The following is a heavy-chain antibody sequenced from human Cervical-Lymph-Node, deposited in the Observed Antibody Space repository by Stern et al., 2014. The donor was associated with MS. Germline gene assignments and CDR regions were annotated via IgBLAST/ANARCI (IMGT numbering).Heavy chain of an antibody. D-gene: IGHD6-6*01. V-gene: IGHV3-9*01. CDR2: INCNSRII. Sequence: VQLVESGGGLVQPGRSLRLSCAASGFTFDDYAMHWVRQAPGKGLEWVSSINCNSRIIVYADSVKGRFTISRDNAKNDLYLQMNSLTTEDTAFYYCAKDTEKCHSISSTFHASEIRGQGTMVTVSS. CDR3: AKDTEKCHSISSTFHASEI. J-gene: IGHJ3*02. CDR1: GFTFDDYA.